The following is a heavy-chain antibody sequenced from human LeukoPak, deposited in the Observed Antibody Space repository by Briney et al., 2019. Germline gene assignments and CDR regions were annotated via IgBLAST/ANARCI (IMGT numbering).Heavy chain of an antibody. CDR1: GFTFRNYW. Sequence: GGPLRLSCEAPGFTFRNYWMSWVPKAPGKGLKYVANIKQDGSETYYVDSVKGRFTISRDNAKSSLYLQMNSLRVEDTAVYYCARDQGIMFFDNWGQGTLVTVSS. J-gene: IGHJ4*02. V-gene: IGHV3-7*01. D-gene: IGHD2-21*01. CDR2: IKQDGSET. CDR3: ARDQGIMFFDN.